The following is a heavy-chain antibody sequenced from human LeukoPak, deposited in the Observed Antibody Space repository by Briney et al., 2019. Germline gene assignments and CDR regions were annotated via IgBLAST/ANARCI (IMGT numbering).Heavy chain of an antibody. V-gene: IGHV1-69*06. D-gene: IGHD6-13*01. CDR3: ARVVGLTGYSSNWYSGYYYYMDV. CDR2: IIPIFGTT. Sequence: ASVKVSCKTSGGTFSSYAITWVRQTPGQGLEWMGGIIPIFGTTNYAQKFQDRVTITADKSTSTAYMKLSSLRPEDTAVYYCARVVGLTGYSSNWYSGYYYYMDVWGKGTTVTVS. J-gene: IGHJ6*03. CDR1: GGTFSSYA.